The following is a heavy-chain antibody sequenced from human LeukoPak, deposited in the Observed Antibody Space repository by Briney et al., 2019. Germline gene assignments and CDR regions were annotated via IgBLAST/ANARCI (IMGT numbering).Heavy chain of an antibody. CDR1: GFTFRSHA. D-gene: IGHD6-13*01. CDR3: GRDPQIASVYYFDF. V-gene: IGHV3-30*04. Sequence: GGSLRLSCAGSGFTFRSHALHWVRQIPGKGLEWVAVIASDGKDKHYGDSVRGRFTLSRDNTKNMLYLQMNSLSPEDTAVYYCGRDPQIASVYYFDFWGQGTLVTVSS. CDR2: IASDGKDK. J-gene: IGHJ4*02.